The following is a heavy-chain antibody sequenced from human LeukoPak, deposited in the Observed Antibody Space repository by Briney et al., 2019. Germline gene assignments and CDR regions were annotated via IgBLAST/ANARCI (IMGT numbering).Heavy chain of an antibody. Sequence: GESLKISCKGSGYSFTSYWIGWVRQMPGKGLEWVGIIYPGDSDTRYSPSFQGQVTISADKSISTAYLQWSSLKASDTAMYYCARSPPDFGDPFDIWGQGTMVTVSS. J-gene: IGHJ3*02. CDR3: ARSPPDFGDPFDI. V-gene: IGHV5-51*01. CDR2: IYPGDSDT. CDR1: GYSFTSYW. D-gene: IGHD3-10*01.